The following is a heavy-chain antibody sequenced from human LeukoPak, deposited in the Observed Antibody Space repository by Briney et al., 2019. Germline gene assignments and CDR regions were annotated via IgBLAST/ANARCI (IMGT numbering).Heavy chain of an antibody. CDR3: ARGISSGLLWFGELSWDYYYYGMDV. D-gene: IGHD3-10*01. V-gene: IGHV1-69*01. CDR2: IIPIFGTA. Sequence: GASVKVSCKASGGTFSSYTITWVRQAPGQGLEWMGGIIPIFGTANYAQKFQGRVTITADESTSTAYMELSSLTSEDTAVYYCARGISSGLLWFGELSWDYYYYGMDVCGQGTTVTVSS. CDR1: GGTFSSYT. J-gene: IGHJ6*02.